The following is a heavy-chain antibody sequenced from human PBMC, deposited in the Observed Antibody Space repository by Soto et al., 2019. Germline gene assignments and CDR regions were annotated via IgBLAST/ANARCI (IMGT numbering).Heavy chain of an antibody. CDR3: ARTSAAGKYYYGMDV. CDR1: GYIFTDHC. V-gene: IGHV5-51*01. Sequence: PGESLKISCKGSGYIFTDHCIVWVRQMAGKGLEWMGIIYPGDSDTRYSPSFQGQVTISADKSISTAYLQWSSLKASDTALYYCARTSAAGKYYYGMDVWGQGTTVTVSS. J-gene: IGHJ6*02. CDR2: IYPGDSDT. D-gene: IGHD6-13*01.